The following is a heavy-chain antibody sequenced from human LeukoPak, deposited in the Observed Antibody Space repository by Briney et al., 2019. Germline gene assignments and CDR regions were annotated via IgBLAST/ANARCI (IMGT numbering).Heavy chain of an antibody. CDR1: GGSISSYY. D-gene: IGHD3-22*01. J-gene: IGHJ4*02. Sequence: KPSETLSLTCTVSGGSISSYYWSWIRQPPGKGLEWIAYIYYSGSTNYNPSRKSRVTISVDPSKNQFSLKLSSVTAADTAVYYCARELPLPTSYYYDSSGSFDYWGQGILVTVSS. CDR2: IYYSGST. V-gene: IGHV4-59*01. CDR3: ARELPLPTSYYYDSSGSFDY.